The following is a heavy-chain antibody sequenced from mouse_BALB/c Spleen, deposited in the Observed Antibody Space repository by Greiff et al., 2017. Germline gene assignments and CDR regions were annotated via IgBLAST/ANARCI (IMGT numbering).Heavy chain of an antibody. D-gene: IGHD1-1*01. CDR2: IHYSGST. CDR1: GYSITTGSS. Sequence: ESGPDLVKPSQSLSLTCTVTGYSITTGSSWHWIRQFPGNKLEWMGYIHYSGSTNYNPSLKSRISITRDTSKNQFFLQLNSVSTEDTATYDCARDPITTVGAEDGYFDVWGAGTTVTVAS. CDR3: ARDPITTVGAEDGYFDV. V-gene: IGHV3-1*02. J-gene: IGHJ1*01.